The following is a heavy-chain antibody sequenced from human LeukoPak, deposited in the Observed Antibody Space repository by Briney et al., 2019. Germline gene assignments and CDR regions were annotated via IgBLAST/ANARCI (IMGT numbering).Heavy chain of an antibody. J-gene: IGHJ3*01. CDR2: IYTSGST. Sequence: SETLSLTCTVSGGSISFFYWNWIRQPAGKGLEWIGRIYTSGSTNYNPSLKSRVTMSVDTSKNQFSLKLTSVTAADTAVYYCARDWGSSWAFDFWGQGTMVAVSS. V-gene: IGHV4-4*07. CDR3: ARDWGSSWAFDF. CDR1: GGSISFFY. D-gene: IGHD3-16*01.